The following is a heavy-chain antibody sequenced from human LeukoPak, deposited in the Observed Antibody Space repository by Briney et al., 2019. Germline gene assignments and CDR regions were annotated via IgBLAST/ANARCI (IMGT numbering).Heavy chain of an antibody. CDR3: ARDRRSSWPYYYYYMDV. D-gene: IGHD6-13*01. CDR2: ISAYNGNT. CDR1: GYTFTSYG. Sequence: GASVKVSCKASGYTFTSYGISWVRQAPGQGLEWMGWISAYNGNTNYAQKLQGRVTMTTDTSTSTAYMELRSLRSDDTAVYYCARDRRSSWPYYYYYMDVWGKGTTVTISS. V-gene: IGHV1-18*01. J-gene: IGHJ6*03.